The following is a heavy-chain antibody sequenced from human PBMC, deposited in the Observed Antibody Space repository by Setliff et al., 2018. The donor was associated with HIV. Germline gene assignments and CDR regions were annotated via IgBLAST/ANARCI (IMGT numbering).Heavy chain of an antibody. CDR1: GFSFSDYF. CDR2: ISGSGGVM. D-gene: IGHD3-10*01. J-gene: IGHJ6*03. CDR3: ARARGSVGYYGSGTMYHMDV. V-gene: IGHV3-11*01. Sequence: GGSLRLSCAVSGFSFSDYFMTWIRQAPGKGLEWVSYISGSGGVMAYADSVKGRFTISRDNAKNSMYLQMNSLRVEDTATYYCARARGSVGYYGSGTMYHMDVWGNGTTVTVSS.